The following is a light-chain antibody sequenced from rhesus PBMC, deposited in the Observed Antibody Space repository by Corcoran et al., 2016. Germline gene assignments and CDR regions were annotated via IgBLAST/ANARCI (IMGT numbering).Light chain of an antibody. CDR1: SIDIGGYNY. J-gene: IGLJ1*01. Sequence: QAALTQPRSVSGSPGQSVTISCTGTSIDIGGYNYVSWYQQHPGTAPKLMIYEVNKRPSGVSDRFSGSKSDNTASLTISGLQAEDEADYYCCSYAGSYTYIFGAGTRLTVL. CDR3: CSYAGSYTYI. V-gene: IGLV2-32*01. CDR2: EVN.